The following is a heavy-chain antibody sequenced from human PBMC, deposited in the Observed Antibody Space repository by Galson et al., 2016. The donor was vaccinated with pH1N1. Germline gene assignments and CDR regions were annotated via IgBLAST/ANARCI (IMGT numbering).Heavy chain of an antibody. V-gene: IGHV3-53*01. CDR2: IYSGGNT. Sequence: KGLEWVSVIYSGGNTYYTDSVKGRFTISRDSSKNTLYLQMNSLRPEDPAVYYCARGYPGFSYYGMDVWGQGTTVTVSS. J-gene: IGHJ6*02. CDR3: ARGYPGFSYYGMDV. D-gene: IGHD2-15*01.